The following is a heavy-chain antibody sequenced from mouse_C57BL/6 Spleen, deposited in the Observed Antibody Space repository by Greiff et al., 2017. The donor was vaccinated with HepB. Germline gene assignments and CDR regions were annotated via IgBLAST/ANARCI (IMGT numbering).Heavy chain of an antibody. CDR3: ARSPFDYYGSSLDY. D-gene: IGHD1-1*01. CDR1: GYSFTGYF. CDR2: INPYNGDT. Sequence: VQLQQSGPELVKPGDSVKISCKASGYSFTGYFMNWVMQSHGKSLEWIGRINPYNGDTFYNQKFKGKATLTVDKSSSTAHMELRSLTSEDSAVYYCARSPFDYYGSSLDYWGQGTTLTVSS. J-gene: IGHJ2*01. V-gene: IGHV1-20*01.